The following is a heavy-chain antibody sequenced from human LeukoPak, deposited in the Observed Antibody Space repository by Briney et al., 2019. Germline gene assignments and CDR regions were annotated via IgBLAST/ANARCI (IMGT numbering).Heavy chain of an antibody. CDR1: GFTFNSYS. Sequence: GGSLRLSCAASGFTFNSYSMNWVRQAPGKGLEWVSSISSDSSTLYYADSVKGRFTISRDNAENSLYLQMNSLRDEDTAVYYCAREDGYNVGFDVWGQGTMVTVSS. CDR3: AREDGYNVGFDV. J-gene: IGHJ3*01. V-gene: IGHV3-48*02. CDR2: ISSDSSTL. D-gene: IGHD5-24*01.